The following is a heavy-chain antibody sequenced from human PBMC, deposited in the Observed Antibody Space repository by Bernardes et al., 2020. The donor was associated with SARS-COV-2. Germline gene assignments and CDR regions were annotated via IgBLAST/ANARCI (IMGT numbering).Heavy chain of an antibody. Sequence: ASVKVSYKASGYTFTSYGISWVRQAPGQGLEWMGWISAYNGNTNYAQKLQGRVTMTTDTSTSTAYMELRSLRSDDTAVYYCARDNVQYSSGWSEFDYWGQGTLVTVSS. CDR3: ARDNVQYSSGWSEFDY. J-gene: IGHJ4*02. CDR1: GYTFTSYG. D-gene: IGHD6-19*01. CDR2: ISAYNGNT. V-gene: IGHV1-18*04.